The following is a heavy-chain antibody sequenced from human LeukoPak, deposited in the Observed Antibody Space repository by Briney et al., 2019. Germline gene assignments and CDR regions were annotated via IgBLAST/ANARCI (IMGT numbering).Heavy chain of an antibody. J-gene: IGHJ6*02. Sequence: SETLSLTCTVSGGSISSYYWSWIRQPPGKGLEWIGYIYYSGSTNYNPSLKSRVTISVDTSKNQFSLKLSSVTAADTAVYYCARDGPLWFGESYGMDVWGQGTTVTVS. V-gene: IGHV4-59*01. CDR3: ARDGPLWFGESYGMDV. CDR2: IYYSGST. CDR1: GGSISSYY. D-gene: IGHD3-10*01.